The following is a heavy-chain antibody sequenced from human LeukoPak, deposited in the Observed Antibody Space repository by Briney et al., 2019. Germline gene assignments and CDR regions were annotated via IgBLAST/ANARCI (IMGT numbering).Heavy chain of an antibody. J-gene: IGHJ4*02. CDR3: ARDLRVRGVSNYFDY. Sequence: GGSLRLSCAASGFTFSSYWMHWVRQAPGKGLVWVSRINSDGSSTSYADSVKGRFTISRDNAKNTLYLQMNSQRAEDTAVYYCARDLRVRGVSNYFDYWGQGTLVTVSS. CDR1: GFTFSSYW. CDR2: INSDGSST. D-gene: IGHD3-10*01. V-gene: IGHV3-74*01.